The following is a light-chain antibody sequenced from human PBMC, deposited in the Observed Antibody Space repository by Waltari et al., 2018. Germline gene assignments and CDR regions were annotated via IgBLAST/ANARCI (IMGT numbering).Light chain of an antibody. CDR3: QFRTSWLWT. Sequence: EIVVTQSPATLSLSPGERVTLSSRASQIVTNNFVWFQQRPGQAPRLLIYNASTRATDIPARFSGSGSGTEFTLTINSLQSEDRAIYYCQFRTSWLWTFGQGTKV. J-gene: IGKJ1*01. V-gene: IGKV3-15*01. CDR1: QIVTNN. CDR2: NAS.